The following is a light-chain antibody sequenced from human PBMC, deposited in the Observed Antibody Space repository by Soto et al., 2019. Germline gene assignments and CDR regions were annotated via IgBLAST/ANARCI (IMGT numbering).Light chain of an antibody. J-gene: IGLJ3*02. V-gene: IGLV2-23*01. CDR1: SSDVGGYKL. Sequence: QSVLTQPASVSGSPGQSITISCTGTSSDVGGYKLVSWYQQYPGKAPKLILYEDTKRPSGVSNRFSGSTSGNTASLTISGLQAEDEADYHCCSYADTFWVFGGGTKVTVL. CDR2: EDT. CDR3: CSYADTFWV.